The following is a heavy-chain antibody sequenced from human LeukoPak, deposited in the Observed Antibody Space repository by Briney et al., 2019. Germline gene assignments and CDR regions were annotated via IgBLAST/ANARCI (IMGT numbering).Heavy chain of an antibody. CDR3: ARVADYGDYADY. J-gene: IGHJ4*02. D-gene: IGHD4-17*01. Sequence: PSETLSLTCTVSGGFISSYYWSWIRQPPGKGLEWIGYIYYSGSTNYNPSLKSRVTISVDTSKNQFSPKLNSVTAADTAVYYCARVADYGDYADYWGQGTLVTVSS. V-gene: IGHV4-59*01. CDR2: IYYSGST. CDR1: GGFISSYY.